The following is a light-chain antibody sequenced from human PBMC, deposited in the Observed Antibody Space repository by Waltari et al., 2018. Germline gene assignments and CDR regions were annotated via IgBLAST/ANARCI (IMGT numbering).Light chain of an antibody. CDR1: SSDVGGDDS. J-gene: IGLJ2*01. CDR2: DVN. Sequence: QSALTQPASVSGSPGQSITISCTGSSSDVGGDDSVSWYEDHRGQAPKVIIYDVNKRPSGVSDRFSGSKSGNTPSLTISGLQSEDEATFYCSSQSTKNGVIFGGGTKVTVL. V-gene: IGLV2-14*03. CDR3: SSQSTKNGVI.